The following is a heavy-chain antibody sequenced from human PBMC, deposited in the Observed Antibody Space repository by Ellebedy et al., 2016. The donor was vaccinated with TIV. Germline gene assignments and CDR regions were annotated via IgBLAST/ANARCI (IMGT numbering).Heavy chain of an antibody. CDR3: AKSVFLQPDY. V-gene: IGHV3-23*01. D-gene: IGHD5-18*01. CDR1: GFTFSSYS. Sequence: GESLKISXAASGFTFSSYSMNWVRQAPGKGLEWVSAISGSGGSTYYADSVKGRFTISRDNSKNTLYLQMNSLRAEDTAVYYCAKSVFLQPDYWGQGTLVTVSS. CDR2: ISGSGGST. J-gene: IGHJ4*02.